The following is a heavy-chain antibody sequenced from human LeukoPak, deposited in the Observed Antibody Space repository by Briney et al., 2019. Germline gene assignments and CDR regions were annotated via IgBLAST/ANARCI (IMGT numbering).Heavy chain of an antibody. J-gene: IGHJ6*02. CDR3: ARAGWLLPGYYYYGMDV. Sequence: APVKVSCKASGYTFTSYDIDWVRQATGQGLEWMGWMNPNSGNTGYAQKFQGRVTMTRNTSISTAYMELSSLRSEDTAVYYCARAGWLLPGYYYYGMDVWGQGTTVTVSS. CDR1: GYTFTSYD. V-gene: IGHV1-8*01. CDR2: MNPNSGNT. D-gene: IGHD3-22*01.